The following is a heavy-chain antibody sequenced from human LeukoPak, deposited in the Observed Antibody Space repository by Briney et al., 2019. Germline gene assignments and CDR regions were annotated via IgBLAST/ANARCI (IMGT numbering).Heavy chain of an antibody. CDR1: GGSISSGDYY. V-gene: IGHV4-30-4*01. CDR3: ARGTYYGSGETGFDP. CDR2: IYYSGST. Sequence: SETLSLTCTVSGGSISSGDYYWSWIRQPPGKGLERIGYIYYSGSTYYNPSLKSRVTISVDTSENQFSLKLSSVTAADTAVYYCARGTYYGSGETGFDPWGQGTLVTVSS. J-gene: IGHJ5*02. D-gene: IGHD3-10*01.